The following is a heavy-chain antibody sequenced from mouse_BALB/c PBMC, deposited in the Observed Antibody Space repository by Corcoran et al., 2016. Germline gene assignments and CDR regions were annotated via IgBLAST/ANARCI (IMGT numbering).Heavy chain of an antibody. CDR3: ARHYFDY. J-gene: IGHJ2*01. V-gene: IGHV1S136*01. CDR1: GYTFTSYV. CDR2: INPYNDGT. Sequence: EVHLQQPGPQLVNPGAPVNMSCKASGYTFTSYVMHWVKQKPGQGLEWIGYINPYNDGTKYNEKFKGKATLTSDKSSSTAYMELSSLTSEDSAVYYCARHYFDYWGQGTTLTVSS.